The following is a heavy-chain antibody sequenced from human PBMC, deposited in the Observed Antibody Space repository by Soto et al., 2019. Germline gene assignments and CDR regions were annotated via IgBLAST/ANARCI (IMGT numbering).Heavy chain of an antibody. Sequence: GGSLRLSCAASGFTFSSYAMHWVRQAPGKGLEWVAVISYDGSNKYYADSVKGRFTISRDNSKNTLYLQKNSLRAEDTAVYYCAREEKTNVLLWFGGAFDIWGQGTMVTVSS. J-gene: IGHJ3*02. CDR1: GFTFSSYA. D-gene: IGHD3-10*01. CDR3: AREEKTNVLLWFGGAFDI. CDR2: ISYDGSNK. V-gene: IGHV3-30-3*01.